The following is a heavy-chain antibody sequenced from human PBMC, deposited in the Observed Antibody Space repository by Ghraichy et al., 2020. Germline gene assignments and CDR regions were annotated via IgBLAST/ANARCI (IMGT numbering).Heavy chain of an antibody. CDR2: INAGNGNT. J-gene: IGHJ4*02. CDR1: GYTFTSYA. CDR3: ARAANYYDSSGYLGLMYYFDY. Sequence: ASVKVSCKASGYTFTSYAMHWVRQAPGQRLEWMGWINAGNGNTKYSQKFQGRVTITRDTSASTAYMELSSLRSEDTAVYYCARAANYYDSSGYLGLMYYFDYWGQGTLVTVSS. D-gene: IGHD3-22*01. V-gene: IGHV1-3*01.